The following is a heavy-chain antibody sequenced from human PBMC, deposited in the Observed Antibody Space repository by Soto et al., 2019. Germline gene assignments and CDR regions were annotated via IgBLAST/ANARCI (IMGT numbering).Heavy chain of an antibody. V-gene: IGHV1-8*01. J-gene: IGHJ4*02. CDR1: GYTFTTYH. CDR3: ARDWVRYGDSLDY. Sequence: QVQLVQSGAEVKKPGASVKVSCKASGYTFTTYHISWVRQATGQGLEWMGWMNPNGGNTGYAQKFQGRVTMTRDTSTSTAYMELSSLRSDDTAVYYCARDWVRYGDSLDYWGQGTLVTVSS. CDR2: MNPNGGNT. D-gene: IGHD4-17*01.